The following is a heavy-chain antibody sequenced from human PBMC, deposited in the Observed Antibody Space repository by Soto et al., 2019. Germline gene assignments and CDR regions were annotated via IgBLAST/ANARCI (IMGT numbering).Heavy chain of an antibody. CDR1: GGSVSSGGYS. J-gene: IGHJ5*02. D-gene: IGHD2-8*01. Sequence: QVQLQESASRVVRPSQTLSVTCSVSGGSVSSGGYSWSWIRQSPGKGLEWIGFISHSGSPDYNPSLKSRVTISVDKSKNQISLEMSSVTAADTAVYYCTRGVLAWGPGTLVTVSS. CDR2: ISHSGSP. CDR3: TRGVLA. V-gene: IGHV4-30-2*06.